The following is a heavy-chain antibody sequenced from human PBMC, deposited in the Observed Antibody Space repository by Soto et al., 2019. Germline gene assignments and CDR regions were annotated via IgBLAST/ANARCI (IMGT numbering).Heavy chain of an antibody. V-gene: IGHV3-7*01. CDR3: ASSLYPSSYYYYYGMDV. D-gene: IGHD3-16*02. Sequence: HPGGSLRLSCAASGFSFSSYWMSWVRQAPGKGLEWVANIKQDGSEKYYVDSVKGRFTVSRDNAKNSLYLQMNSLRAEDTAVYYCASSLYPSSYYYYYGMDVWGQGTTVTVSS. CDR1: GFSFSSYW. J-gene: IGHJ6*02. CDR2: IKQDGSEK.